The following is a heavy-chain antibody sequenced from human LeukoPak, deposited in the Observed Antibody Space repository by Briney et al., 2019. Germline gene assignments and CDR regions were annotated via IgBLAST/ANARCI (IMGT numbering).Heavy chain of an antibody. D-gene: IGHD4-17*01. Sequence: GGSLSLSCALSGFTFSGSAIHWVRRASGKGREWVGGIRRKANGDATSSAASVKGRFTISRYDPKNPAYRQMSGLTPEDTAVYYCTRDYGVLFDYWGEGALVTVSP. J-gene: IGHJ4*02. CDR1: GFTFSGSA. V-gene: IGHV3-73*01. CDR3: TRDYGVLFDY. CDR2: IRRKANGDAT.